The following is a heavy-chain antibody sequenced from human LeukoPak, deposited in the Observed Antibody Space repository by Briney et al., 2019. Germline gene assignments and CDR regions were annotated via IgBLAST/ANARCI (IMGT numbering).Heavy chain of an antibody. CDR1: GGSFSGYY. Sequence: SETLSLTCAVCGGSFSGYYWSWMRQPPGEGLEWIGEINHSGSTNYNPSLKSRVTISVDTSKNQFSLKLSSVTAADTAVYYCARDGGEFPFDYWGQGTLVTVSS. J-gene: IGHJ4*02. CDR2: INHSGST. V-gene: IGHV4-34*01. D-gene: IGHD3-10*01. CDR3: ARDGGEFPFDY.